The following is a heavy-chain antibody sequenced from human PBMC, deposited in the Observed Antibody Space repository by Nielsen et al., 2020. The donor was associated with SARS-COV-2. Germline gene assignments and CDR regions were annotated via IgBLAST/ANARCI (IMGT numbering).Heavy chain of an antibody. CDR1: GDSVSSGFYY. CDR3: ARVGGYSGYDFYYYYGMDV. J-gene: IGHJ6*02. Sequence: SETLSLTCTVSGDSVSSGFYYWSWIRQPPGKGLEWIGYIYYSGSTNYNPSLKSRVTISVDTSKNQFSLKLSSVTAADTAVYYCARVGGYSGYDFYYYYGMDVWGQGTTVTVSS. V-gene: IGHV4-61*01. D-gene: IGHD5-12*01. CDR2: IYYSGST.